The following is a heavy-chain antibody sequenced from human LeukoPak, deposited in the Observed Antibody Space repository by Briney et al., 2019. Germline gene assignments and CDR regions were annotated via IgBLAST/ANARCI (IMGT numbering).Heavy chain of an antibody. CDR1: GFTFSSYG. D-gene: IGHD6-19*01. V-gene: IGHV3-23*01. J-gene: IGHJ4*02. CDR3: ARRVPGTRYFDF. CDR2: LTTDGGKT. Sequence: GGSLRLSCAASGFTFSSYGMNWVRQAPGKGLEWVSGLTTDGGKTYHPDSVKGRFTISRDNSKNTPFLQMSSLGVEDTAIYYCARRVPGTRYFDFWGQGTLVTVSS.